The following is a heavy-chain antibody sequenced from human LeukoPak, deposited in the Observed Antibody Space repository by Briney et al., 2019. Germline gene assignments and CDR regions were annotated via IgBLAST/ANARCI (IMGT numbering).Heavy chain of an antibody. V-gene: IGHV3-23*01. J-gene: IGHJ4*02. CDR2: ISGSGGST. CDR3: AASYYDSSGYYSIDY. D-gene: IGHD3-22*01. Sequence: PGGSLRLSCAASGFTFSSYGMSWVRQAPGKGLEWVSAISGSGGSTYYAGSVKGRFTISRDNSKNTLYLQMNSLRAEDTAVYYCAASYYDSSGYYSIDYWGQGTLVTVSS. CDR1: GFTFSSYG.